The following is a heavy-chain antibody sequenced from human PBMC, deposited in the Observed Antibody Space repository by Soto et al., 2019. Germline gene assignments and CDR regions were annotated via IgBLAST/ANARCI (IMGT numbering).Heavy chain of an antibody. V-gene: IGHV3-33*01. CDR1: GFTFSSYG. D-gene: IGHD3-9*01. CDR2: IWYGGSNK. Sequence: GGSLRLSCAASGFTFSSYGMHWVRQAPGKGLEWVAVIWYGGSNKYYADSVKGRFTISRDNSKNTLYLQMNSLRAEDTAVYYCARDEYYDILTGYYSGFDYWGQGTLVTVSS. CDR3: ARDEYYDILTGYYSGFDY. J-gene: IGHJ4*02.